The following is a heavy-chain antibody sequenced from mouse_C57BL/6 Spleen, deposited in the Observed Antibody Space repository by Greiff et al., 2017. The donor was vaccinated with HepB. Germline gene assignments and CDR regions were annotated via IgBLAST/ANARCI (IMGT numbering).Heavy chain of an antibody. Sequence: EVMLVESGGGLVQPGGSLSLSCAASGFTFTDYYMSWVRQPPGKALEWLGFIRNKANGYTTEYSASVKGRFTISRDNSQSILYLQMNALRAEDSATYYCARYYSLYFDVWGTGTTVTVSS. CDR3: ARYYSLYFDV. V-gene: IGHV7-3*01. D-gene: IGHD2-1*01. CDR2: IRNKANGYTT. CDR1: GFTFTDYY. J-gene: IGHJ1*03.